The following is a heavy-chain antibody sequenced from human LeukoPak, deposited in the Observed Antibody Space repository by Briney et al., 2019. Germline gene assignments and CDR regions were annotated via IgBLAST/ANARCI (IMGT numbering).Heavy chain of an antibody. Sequence: SGTLSLTCNVSGVSVSTSHWNWIRQRPGKGLEWIGCLSYTGKTDYNPPLKSRVSISLGSSNNHFSPKLTSVTAADTAVYYCSEGYLEPFDHWGQGILVTVSS. J-gene: IGHJ4*02. D-gene: IGHD5-12*01. CDR3: SEGYLEPFDH. CDR2: LSYTGKT. V-gene: IGHV4-59*02. CDR1: GVSVSTSH.